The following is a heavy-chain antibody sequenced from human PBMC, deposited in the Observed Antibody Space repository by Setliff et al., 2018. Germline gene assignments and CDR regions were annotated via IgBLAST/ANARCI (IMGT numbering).Heavy chain of an antibody. Sequence: ASVKVSCKASGGSFRNSGSGWVRQAPGQGLEWIGGIVPIYGPAKYAQRFQGRVEITTDESTNTAYMELSSLTSDDTATYYCAKASVWVVDANCGSFDVWGQGTVVTVS. CDR3: AKASVWVVDANCGSFDV. CDR2: IVPIYGPA. V-gene: IGHV1-69*05. CDR1: GGSFRNSG. D-gene: IGHD2-15*01. J-gene: IGHJ3*01.